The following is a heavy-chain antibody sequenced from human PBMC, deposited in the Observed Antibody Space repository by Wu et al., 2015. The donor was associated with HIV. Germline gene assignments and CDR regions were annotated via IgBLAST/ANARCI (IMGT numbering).Heavy chain of an antibody. Sequence: QVQLVQSGAEVMKPGASVKISCKASGYSFTRYYIHWVRQAPGQGLEWMGIINPSGGSTSYAQKFQGRVTMTRDTSTSTVYMELSSLRSEDTAVYYCARGLGRVVXESLATDDVDXVLXRCDS. D-gene: IGHD2-15*01. CDR1: GYSFTRYY. V-gene: IGHV1-46*01. J-gene: IGHJ5*01. CDR3: ARGLGRVVXESLATDDVDXVLXRCDS. CDR2: INPSGGST.